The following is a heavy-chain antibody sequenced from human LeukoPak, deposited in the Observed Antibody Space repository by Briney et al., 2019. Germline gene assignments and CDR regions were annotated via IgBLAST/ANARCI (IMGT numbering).Heavy chain of an antibody. D-gene: IGHD3-22*01. J-gene: IGHJ4*02. CDR1: GGTFSSYA. Sequence: SVKVSCKASGGTFSSYAISWVRQAPGQGLEWMGRITPIFGIANYAQKFQGRVTITADKSTSTAYMELSSLRSEDTAVYYCARTDSSGLIDYWGQGTLVTVSS. CDR3: ARTDSSGLIDY. CDR2: ITPIFGIA. V-gene: IGHV1-69*04.